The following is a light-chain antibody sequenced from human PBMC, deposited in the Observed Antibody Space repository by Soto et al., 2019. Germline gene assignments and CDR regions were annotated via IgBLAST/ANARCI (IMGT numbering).Light chain of an antibody. CDR2: DVT. CDR1: SSDVGGYNY. CDR3: CSYAGSYTQV. J-gene: IGLJ3*02. Sequence: QSALTQTRSVSGSPGQSVTISCTGTSSDVGGYNYVSWYQQYPGKAPKPMIYDVTKRPSGVPDRFSGSKSGNTASLTISGLXAXXXXXYYCCSYAGSYTQVFGGGTKLTVL. V-gene: IGLV2-11*01.